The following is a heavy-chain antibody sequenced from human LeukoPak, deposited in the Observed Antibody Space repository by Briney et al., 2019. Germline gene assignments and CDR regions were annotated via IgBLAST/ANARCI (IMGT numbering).Heavy chain of an antibody. CDR3: ARVGVGTVAGNYFDD. D-gene: IGHD6-19*01. CDR1: GFTFSSYA. V-gene: IGHV3-53*04. J-gene: IGHJ4*02. CDR2: IYSGGGT. Sequence: QPGGSLRLSCAASGFTFSSYAMSWVRQAPGKGLEWVSLIYSGGGTFYADSVKGRFTISRHNFENTLYLQMNNLRAEDAAVYYCARVGVGTVAGNYFDDWGQGTLVTVSS.